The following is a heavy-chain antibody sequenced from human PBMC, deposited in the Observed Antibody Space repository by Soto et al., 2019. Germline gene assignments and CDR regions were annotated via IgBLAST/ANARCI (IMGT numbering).Heavy chain of an antibody. Sequence: LSLTCTVSGGSISSGDYYWSWIRQPPGKGLEWIGYIYYSGSTYYNPSLKSRVTISVDTSKNQFSLKLSSVTAADTAVYYCAREPSYYYGSGSFDYWGQGTLVTVSS. V-gene: IGHV4-30-4*01. CDR1: GGSISSGDYY. J-gene: IGHJ4*02. CDR2: IYYSGST. D-gene: IGHD3-10*01. CDR3: AREPSYYYGSGSFDY.